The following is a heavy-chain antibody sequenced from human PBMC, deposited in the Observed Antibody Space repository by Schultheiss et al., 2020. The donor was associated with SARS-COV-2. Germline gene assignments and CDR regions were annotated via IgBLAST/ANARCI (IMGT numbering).Heavy chain of an antibody. CDR2: IYYSGST. D-gene: IGHD3-10*01. CDR1: GGSISSYY. V-gene: IGHV4-59*12. Sequence: SETLSLTCAVYGGSISSYYWSWIRQPPGKGLEWIGYIYYSGSTNYNPSLKSRVTISVDTSKNQFSLKLSSVTAADTAVYYCARDPAYGAFDIWGQGTMVTVSS. J-gene: IGHJ3*02. CDR3: ARDPAYGAFDI.